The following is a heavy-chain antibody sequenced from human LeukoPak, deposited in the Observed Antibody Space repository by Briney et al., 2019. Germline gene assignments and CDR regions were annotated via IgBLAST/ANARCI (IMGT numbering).Heavy chain of an antibody. Sequence: ASVKVSCKASGYTFTSYDVNWVRQATGQGLEWMGWMNPNSGNTGLAQKFQGRVTLTMDTSLSTAYMELSNLRSDDTAVYYCARDEVVAAPNYFGMVVWGQGTTVSVSS. CDR1: GYTFTSYD. D-gene: IGHD2-15*01. CDR2: MNPNSGNT. V-gene: IGHV1-8*01. J-gene: IGHJ6*02. CDR3: ARDEVVAAPNYFGMVV.